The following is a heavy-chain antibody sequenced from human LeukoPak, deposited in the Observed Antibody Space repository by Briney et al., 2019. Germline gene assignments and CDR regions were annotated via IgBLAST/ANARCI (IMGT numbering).Heavy chain of an antibody. CDR2: SRNKANSYTT. D-gene: IGHD1-26*01. CDR3: VRRGSNSGNLYAEGDY. J-gene: IGHJ4*02. Sequence: GGSLRLSCAASGFTFSDHYMDWVRPAPRKGLEWVGRSRNKANSYTTEYAASVKGRFTVSRDDSKTSLYLQMNSLKTEDTAVYYCVRRGSNSGNLYAEGDYWGQGTLVTVSS. CDR1: GFTFSDHY. V-gene: IGHV3-72*01.